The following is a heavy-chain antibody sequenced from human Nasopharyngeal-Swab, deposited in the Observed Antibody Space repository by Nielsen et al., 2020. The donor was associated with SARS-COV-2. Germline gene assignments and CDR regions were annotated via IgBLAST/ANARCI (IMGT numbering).Heavy chain of an antibody. CDR2: IKQDGSEK. Sequence: GESLKISCAASGFTFSDYYMSWIRQAPGKGLEWVANIKQDGSEKYYVDSVKGRFTISRDNAKNSLYLQMNSLRAEDTAVYYCARDQRSYFDYWGQGTLVTVPS. V-gene: IGHV3-7*03. CDR3: ARDQRSYFDY. J-gene: IGHJ4*02. CDR1: GFTFSDYY.